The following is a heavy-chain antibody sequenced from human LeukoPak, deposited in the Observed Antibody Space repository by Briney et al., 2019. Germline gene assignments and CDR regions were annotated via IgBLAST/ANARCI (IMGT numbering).Heavy chain of an antibody. J-gene: IGHJ4*02. D-gene: IGHD3-22*01. CDR3: ARYYDSSGYYYYGSSPGYYFDY. CDR2: IYYSGST. Sequence: SETLSLACTVAGGSISSSSYYWGWIRQPPGKGLEWIVSIYYSGSTYYNPSLKSRVTISVCTSKNQFSLKLSSVTAADTAVYYCARYYDSSGYYYYGSSPGYYFDYWGQGTLVTVSS. V-gene: IGHV4-39*01. CDR1: GGSISSSSYY.